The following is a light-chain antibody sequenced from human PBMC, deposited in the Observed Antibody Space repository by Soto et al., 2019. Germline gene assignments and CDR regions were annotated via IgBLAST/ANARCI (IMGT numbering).Light chain of an antibody. J-gene: IGKJ3*01. Sequence: DIQLTQSPSSLSASVGDRVPITCRASQSSTSYLNWYQQKPGKAPKLLIYAASRLQSGVPSRFSGSGYVTEFNRTISSLQPDDFANYFCQQSYSPPFTFGPGTKVDIQ. CDR2: AAS. CDR3: QQSYSPPFT. CDR1: QSSTSY. V-gene: IGKV1-39*01.